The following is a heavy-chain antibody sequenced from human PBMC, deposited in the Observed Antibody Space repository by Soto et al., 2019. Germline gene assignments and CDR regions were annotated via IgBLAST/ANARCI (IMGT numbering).Heavy chain of an antibody. CDR1: GGSISSYY. CDR3: AREGYCSSTSCYTTYYYGMDV. CDR2: IYTSGST. D-gene: IGHD2-2*02. Sequence: PSETLSLTCTVSGGSISSYYWSWIRQPAGKGLEWIGRIYTSGSTNYNPSLKSRVTMSVDTSKNQSSLKLSSVTAADTAVYYCAREGYCSSTSCYTTYYYGMDVWGQGTTVTVSS. V-gene: IGHV4-4*07. J-gene: IGHJ6*02.